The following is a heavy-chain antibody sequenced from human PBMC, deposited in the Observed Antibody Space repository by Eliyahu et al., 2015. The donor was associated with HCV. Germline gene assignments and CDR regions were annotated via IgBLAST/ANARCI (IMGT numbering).Heavy chain of an antibody. D-gene: IGHD1-26*01. Sequence: EVQLVESGGGLVKPGGSLRLSCAASGFTFSSYSMNWVRQAPGKGLEWVSSISSSSSYIYYADSVKGRFTISRDNAKNSLYLQMNSLRAEDTAVYYCARAPGGTGQRSDYWGQGTLVTVSS. CDR2: ISSSSSYI. CDR1: GFTFSSYS. J-gene: IGHJ4*02. CDR3: ARAPGGTGQRSDY. V-gene: IGHV3-21*01.